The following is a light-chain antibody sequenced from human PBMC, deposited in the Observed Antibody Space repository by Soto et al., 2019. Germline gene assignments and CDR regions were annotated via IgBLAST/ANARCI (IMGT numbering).Light chain of an antibody. Sequence: EIVLTQSPGTLSLSPGERATLSCRASQNVSSSYLAWYQQKPGQAPRLLIYGASSRATGIPDRFSGSGSGTDFPLTISRLEPEDFAVYYCQQYGSSPRVTFGGGTKVEIK. CDR3: QQYGSSPRVT. V-gene: IGKV3-20*01. CDR1: QNVSSSY. J-gene: IGKJ4*01. CDR2: GAS.